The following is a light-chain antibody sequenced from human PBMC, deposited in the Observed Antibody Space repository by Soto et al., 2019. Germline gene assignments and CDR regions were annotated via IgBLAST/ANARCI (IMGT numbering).Light chain of an antibody. Sequence: EIVLTQSPGTLSLSPGESATLSCRASQSVSSTNLAWYKQKPGQSPRLVMFGASSRPTGIPDRFSGSGSGTDFTLTISRLEPEDFAAYYFQQYGSSPLSFGQGTKLEIK. CDR1: QSVSSTN. V-gene: IGKV3-20*01. J-gene: IGKJ2*03. CDR2: GAS. CDR3: QQYGSSPLS.